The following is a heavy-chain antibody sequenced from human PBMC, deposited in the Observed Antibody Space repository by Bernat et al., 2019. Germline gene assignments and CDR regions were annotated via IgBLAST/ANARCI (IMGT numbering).Heavy chain of an antibody. Sequence: QLQLQESGPGLVKPSETLSLTCTVSGCSISSSSYYWGWIRQPPGKGLEWIGSIYYSGSTYYNPSLKSRVTISVDTSKNQFSLKLSSVTAADTAVYYGARQGSGWTFDPWGQGTLVTVSS. D-gene: IGHD6-19*01. CDR2: IYYSGST. J-gene: IGHJ5*02. CDR3: ARQGSGWTFDP. CDR1: GCSISSSSYY. V-gene: IGHV4-39*01.